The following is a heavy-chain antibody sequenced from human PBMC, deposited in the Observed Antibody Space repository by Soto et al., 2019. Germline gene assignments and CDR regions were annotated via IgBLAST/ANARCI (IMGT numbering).Heavy chain of an antibody. V-gene: IGHV5-51*01. J-gene: IGHJ3*02. CDR2: IYPGDSDT. D-gene: IGHD4-17*01. CDR3: ARHGTTVSTVSAFDI. CDR1: GYSFTSYW. Sequence: GESLKISCKGSGYSFTSYWIGWVRQIPGKGLEWMGIIYPGDSDTRYSPSFQGQVTISADKSISTAYLQWSSLKASDTAMYYCARHGTTVSTVSAFDIWGQGTMVTVSS.